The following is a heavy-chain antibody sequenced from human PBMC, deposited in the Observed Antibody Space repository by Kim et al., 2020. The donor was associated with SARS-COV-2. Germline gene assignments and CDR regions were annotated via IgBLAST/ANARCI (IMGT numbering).Heavy chain of an antibody. V-gene: IGHV1-69*13. CDR2: IIPLSGET. D-gene: IGHD3-16*01. J-gene: IGHJ4*02. CDR1: GGIFKTAA. Sequence: SVKVSCRAPGGIFKTAAFSWVRQVPGQGLDWMGEIIPLSGETHSAQKFQGRVTVTAEESVSTVYLELNSLMTDDTGIYYCARHGGVYHFDEWGQGTLVT. CDR3: ARHGGVYHFDE.